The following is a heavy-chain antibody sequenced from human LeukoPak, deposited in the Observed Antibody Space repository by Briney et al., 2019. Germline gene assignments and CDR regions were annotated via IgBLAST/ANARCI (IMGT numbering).Heavy chain of an antibody. J-gene: IGHJ4*02. CDR2: ISGSGGST. D-gene: IGHD5-24*01. Sequence: GRSLRLSCAASGFTFSSYAMSWVRQAPGKGLEWVSAISGSGGSTYYADSVKGRFTISRDNSKNTLYLQMNSLRAEDTAVYYCAKDGGDGGYNLGIDYWGQGTLVTVSS. V-gene: IGHV3-23*01. CDR1: GFTFSSYA. CDR3: AKDGGDGGYNLGIDY.